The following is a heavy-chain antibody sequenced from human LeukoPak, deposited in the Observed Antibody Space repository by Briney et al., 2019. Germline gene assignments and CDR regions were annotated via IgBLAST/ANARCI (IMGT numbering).Heavy chain of an antibody. J-gene: IGHJ2*01. V-gene: IGHV4-30-4*01. CDR1: GGSISSGDYY. D-gene: IGHD6-19*01. CDR2: IYYSGST. Sequence: PSETLSLTCTVSGGSISSGDYYWSWIRQPPGKGLEWIGYIYYSGSTYYNPSLKSRVTISVDTSKNQLSLKLSSVTAADTAVYYCARVAWLALRYFDLWGRGTLVTVSS. CDR3: ARVAWLALRYFDL.